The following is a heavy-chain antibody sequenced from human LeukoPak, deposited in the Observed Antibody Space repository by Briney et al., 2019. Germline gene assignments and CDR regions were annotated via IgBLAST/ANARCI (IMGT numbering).Heavy chain of an antibody. D-gene: IGHD7-27*01. CDR1: GFTVSSYG. CDR2: ITGSGGST. V-gene: IGHV3-23*01. CDR3: AKSPWGWSKYDF. Sequence: AGGSLRLSCSGSGFTVSSYGMTWVRQAPGKGLEWVSTITGSGGSTYYADSVKGRFTISRDNSKNTLYLPMNSLRAEDTAVYYCAKSPWGWSKYDFGGQGTLVTVSS. J-gene: IGHJ4*02.